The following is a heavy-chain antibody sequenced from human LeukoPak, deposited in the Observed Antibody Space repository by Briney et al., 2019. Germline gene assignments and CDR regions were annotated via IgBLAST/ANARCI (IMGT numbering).Heavy chain of an antibody. Sequence: GGSLRLSCAASGXTVSRNYMSWVRQAPGKGQEWVSVIYSADSAYYADSVRGRFTISRDNSKNTLYLQMNSLRADDTAVYYCAREVGGGATNYFDYWGQGTLVTVSS. CDR1: GXTVSRNY. D-gene: IGHD1-26*01. CDR3: AREVGGGATNYFDY. V-gene: IGHV3-53*01. J-gene: IGHJ4*02. CDR2: IYSADSA.